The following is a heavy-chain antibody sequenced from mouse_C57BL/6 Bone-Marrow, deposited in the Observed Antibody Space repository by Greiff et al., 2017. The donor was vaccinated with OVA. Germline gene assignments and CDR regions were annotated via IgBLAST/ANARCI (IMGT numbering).Heavy chain of an antibody. CDR2: INPNNGGT. J-gene: IGHJ1*03. D-gene: IGHD1-1*01. CDR1: GYTFTDYY. CDR3: ARWTVVVPYWYFDV. Sequence: EVQLQQSGPELVKPGASVKISCKASGYTFTDYYMNWVKQSHGKSLEWIGDINPNNGGTSYNQKFKGKATLTVDKSSSTAYMELRSLTSEDSAVYYCARWTVVVPYWYFDVWGTGTTVTVSS. V-gene: IGHV1-26*01.